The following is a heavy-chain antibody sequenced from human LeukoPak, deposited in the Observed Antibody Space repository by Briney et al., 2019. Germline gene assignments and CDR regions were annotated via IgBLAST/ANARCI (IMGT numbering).Heavy chain of an antibody. J-gene: IGHJ6*02. V-gene: IGHV4-31*03. D-gene: IGHD1-7*01. CDR3: ARGPNYGRKYYYYGMDV. Sequence: TSETLSLTCTVSGGSISSGGYYWSWIRQHPGKGLEWFGYIYYSGSTYYNPSLKSRVTISVDTSKNQFSLKLSSVTAADTAVYYCARGPNYGRKYYYYGMDVWGQGTTVTVSS. CDR2: IYYSGST. CDR1: GGSISSGGYY.